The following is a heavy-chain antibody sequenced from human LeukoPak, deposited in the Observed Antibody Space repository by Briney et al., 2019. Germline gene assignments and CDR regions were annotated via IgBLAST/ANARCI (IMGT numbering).Heavy chain of an antibody. Sequence: ASVKVSCKASGYTFTSYGISWVRQAPGQGLEWMGWISAYNGITNYAQKLQGRVTMTTDTSTSTAYMELRSLRSDDTAVYYCARTVLCSSTSCSSYYFDYWGQGTLVTVSS. CDR3: ARTVLCSSTSCSSYYFDY. CDR1: GYTFTSYG. V-gene: IGHV1-18*01. J-gene: IGHJ4*02. D-gene: IGHD2-2*01. CDR2: ISAYNGIT.